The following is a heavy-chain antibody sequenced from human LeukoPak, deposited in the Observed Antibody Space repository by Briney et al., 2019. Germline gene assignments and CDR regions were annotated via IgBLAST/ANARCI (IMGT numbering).Heavy chain of an antibody. CDR1: GASISSSNYF. CDR3: ARHPDFWSGYQLNWFDP. Sequence: KPSETLSLTCTVSGASISSSNYFWAWVRQPPGKGLEWNGRIYYSGSTYYNPSLKSRVTISVDTSKNQFSLKVRSVTAADTAVFYCARHPDFWSGYQLNWFDPWGQGSLVTVSS. D-gene: IGHD3-3*01. J-gene: IGHJ5*02. CDR2: IYYSGST. V-gene: IGHV4-39*01.